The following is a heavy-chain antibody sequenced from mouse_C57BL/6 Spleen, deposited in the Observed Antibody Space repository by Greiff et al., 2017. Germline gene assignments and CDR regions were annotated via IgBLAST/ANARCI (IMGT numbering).Heavy chain of an antibody. J-gene: IGHJ1*03. Sequence: QVQLQQPGAELVRPGSSVKLSCKASGYTFTSYWMDWVKQRPGQGLEWIGNIYPSDSETHYNQKFKDKATLTVDKSSSTASMQLSSLTSEDSAVYYCARFYGSPYFDVWGTGTTVTVSS. CDR1: GYTFTSYW. CDR2: IYPSDSET. V-gene: IGHV1-61*01. CDR3: ARFYGSPYFDV. D-gene: IGHD1-1*01.